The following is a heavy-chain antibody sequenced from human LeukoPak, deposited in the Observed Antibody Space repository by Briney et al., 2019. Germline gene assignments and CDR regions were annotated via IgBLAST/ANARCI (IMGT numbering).Heavy chain of an antibody. V-gene: IGHV3-30-3*01. J-gene: IGHJ4*02. CDR3: ARSSSWPYFDY. CDR1: GFTFSSYA. CDR2: ISYDGSNK. D-gene: IGHD6-13*01. Sequence: GRSLRLSCAASGFTFSSYAMHWVRQAPGKGLEWVAVISYDGSNKYYADSVKGRFTISRDNSKNTLYLQMNSLRAEDTAVYYCARSSSWPYFDYWGQGTLVTVSS.